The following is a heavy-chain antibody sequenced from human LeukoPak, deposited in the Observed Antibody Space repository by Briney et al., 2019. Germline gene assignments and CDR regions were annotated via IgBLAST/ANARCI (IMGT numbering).Heavy chain of an antibody. CDR3: ARALIGTIYSSSSM. CDR1: GYTFTGYY. V-gene: IGHV1-2*02. D-gene: IGHD6-6*01. J-gene: IGHJ4*02. Sequence: ASVKVSCKASGYTFTGYYMHWVRQAPGQGLEWMGWINPNSGGTNYAQKFQGRVTMTRDTSISTAYMELSRLRSDDTAVYYCARALIGTIYSSSSMWGQGTLVTVSS. CDR2: INPNSGGT.